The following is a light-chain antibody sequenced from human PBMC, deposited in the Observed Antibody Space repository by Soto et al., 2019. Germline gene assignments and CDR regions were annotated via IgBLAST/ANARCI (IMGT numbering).Light chain of an antibody. Sequence: EKVMTQSPATRSVSPGERATLSCRASQSVSSNLAWYQQKPGQAPRLLIYGASTRATGIPARFSGSGSGTEFTLTISSLQSEDFAVYYCQQYNNWPPYTFGQGTKLEIK. J-gene: IGKJ2*01. CDR1: QSVSSN. V-gene: IGKV3-15*01. CDR3: QQYNNWPPYT. CDR2: GAS.